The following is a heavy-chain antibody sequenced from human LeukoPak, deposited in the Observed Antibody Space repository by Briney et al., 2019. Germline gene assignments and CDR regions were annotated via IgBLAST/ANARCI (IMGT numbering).Heavy chain of an antibody. CDR1: GFTVSSNY. CDR3: ASAQGGYDDGWFDP. CDR2: IYSGGST. Sequence: GGSLRLSCAASGFTVSSNYMSWVRQAPGKGLEWVSVIYSGGSTYYADSVKGRFTISRDNSKNTLYLQMNSLRAEDTAVYYCASAQGGYDDGWFDPWGQGTLVTVSS. D-gene: IGHD5-12*01. V-gene: IGHV3-66*01. J-gene: IGHJ5*02.